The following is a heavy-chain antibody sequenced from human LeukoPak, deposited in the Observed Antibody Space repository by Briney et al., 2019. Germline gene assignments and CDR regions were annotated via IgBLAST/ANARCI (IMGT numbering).Heavy chain of an antibody. CDR2: IYPNGGST. V-gene: IGHV3-23*05. J-gene: IGHJ4*03. Sequence: GGSLRLSCAASGFTFSSYSMHWVRQAPGKGLEWVSAIYPNGGSTYYADSVKGRFTISRDNSNDALYLQMNSLRAEDSAVYYCAKAHSGYSSNWRYFDYWGQGALVTVSS. D-gene: IGHD6-13*01. CDR3: AKAHSGYSSNWRYFDY. CDR1: GFTFSSYS.